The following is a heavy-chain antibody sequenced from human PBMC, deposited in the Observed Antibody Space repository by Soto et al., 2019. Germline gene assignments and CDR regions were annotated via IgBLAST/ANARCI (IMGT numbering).Heavy chain of an antibody. D-gene: IGHD6-19*01. V-gene: IGHV3-21*01. CDR2: ISSSSSYI. CDR3: ARGLGGSGWPKDAVVI. CDR1: GFTFSSYS. J-gene: IGHJ3*02. Sequence: EVQLVESGGGLVKPGGSLRLSCAASGFTFSSYSMNWVRQAPGKGLEWVSSISSSSSYIYYADSVKGRFTIAGYNAKNALSLQTNSLSGEDTAVYYCARGLGGSGWPKDAVVIWGQVTMVTVSS.